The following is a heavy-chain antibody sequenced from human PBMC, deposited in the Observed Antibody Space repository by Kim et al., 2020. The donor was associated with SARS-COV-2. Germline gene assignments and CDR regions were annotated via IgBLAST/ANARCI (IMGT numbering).Heavy chain of an antibody. CDR2: ISYDGSNK. Sequence: GGSLRLSCAASGFTFSSYGMHWVRQAPGKGLEWVAVISYDGSNKYYADSVKGRFTISRDNSKNTLYLQMNSLRAEDTAVYYCAKNGMDVWGQGTTVTVSS. J-gene: IGHJ6*02. CDR1: GFTFSSYG. V-gene: IGHV3-30*18. CDR3: AKNGMDV.